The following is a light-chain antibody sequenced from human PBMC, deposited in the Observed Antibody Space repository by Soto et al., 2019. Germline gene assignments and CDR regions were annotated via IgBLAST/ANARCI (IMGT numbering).Light chain of an antibody. CDR3: QQSYSSPPT. CDR2: AAS. V-gene: IGKV2-28*01. J-gene: IGKJ1*01. CDR1: QSLLHKNGFNY. Sequence: DIVMTQSPLSLPVTPGEPAAISCRSSQSLLHKNGFNYLDWYLQKPGQSPQLLIFAASSLQSGVPSRFSGSRSGPDFTLTISSLHPEDFATYYCQQSYSSPPTVGQGTKVDSK.